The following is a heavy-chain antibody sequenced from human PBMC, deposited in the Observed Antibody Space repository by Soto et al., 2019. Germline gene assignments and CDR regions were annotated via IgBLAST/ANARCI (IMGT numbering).Heavy chain of an antibody. V-gene: IGHV2-5*02. CDR3: THTMTTLTTDFYY. J-gene: IGHJ4*02. CDR1: GFSLSTSGVG. Sequence: QITLKESGPTLVKPTQTLTLTCTFSGFSLSTSGVGEGCVRPPPGKALEWLALIYWDDDKRYSPSLKSRLTITKDTSENQGGLTMTNMDTVDTAAYYCTHTMTTLTTDFYYWGQGSLVTVSS. CDR2: IYWDDDK. D-gene: IGHD4-17*01.